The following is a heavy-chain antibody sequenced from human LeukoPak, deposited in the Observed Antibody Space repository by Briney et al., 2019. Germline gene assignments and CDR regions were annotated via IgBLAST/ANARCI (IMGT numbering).Heavy chain of an antibody. CDR3: ARSSIIAAAGPYYFDY. J-gene: IGHJ4*02. CDR2: IIPIFGTA. CDR1: GGTFNSYP. Sequence: SVKVSCKASGGTFNSYPISWVRQAPGQGLEWMGGIIPIFGTANYAQKFQGRVTITADKSTSTAYMELSSLRSEDTAVYYCARSSIIAAAGPYYFDYWGQGTLVTVSP. D-gene: IGHD6-13*01. V-gene: IGHV1-69*06.